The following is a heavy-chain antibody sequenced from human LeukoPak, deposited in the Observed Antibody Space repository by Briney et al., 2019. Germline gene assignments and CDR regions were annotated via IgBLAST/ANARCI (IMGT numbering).Heavy chain of an antibody. CDR3: ASRSGSFSGALDI. CDR1: GGSIRSYY. Sequence: SETLSLTCTVSGGSIRSYYWGWIRQPPGKGLEWIGYIHYSESTKYNPSLKSRVTMSVDTSKNQFSLKLSSVTAADTAVYYCASRSGSFSGALDIWGQGTLVTVSS. J-gene: IGHJ3*02. D-gene: IGHD3-10*01. V-gene: IGHV4-59*08. CDR2: IHYSEST.